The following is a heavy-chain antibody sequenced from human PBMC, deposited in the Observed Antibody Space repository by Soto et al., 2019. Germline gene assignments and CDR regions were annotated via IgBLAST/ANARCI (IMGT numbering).Heavy chain of an antibody. Sequence: GGSLRLSCAVSGFDASVNFMTWVRQAPGKGLEWVSSINNAFNAFYADSVTGRFTISRDNSKNTLYLQMNSLRVEDTAMYYCVRENYYYGMDVWGQGTAVTVSS. CDR2: INNAFNA. CDR3: VRENYYYGMDV. J-gene: IGHJ6*02. CDR1: GFDASVNF. V-gene: IGHV3-66*01.